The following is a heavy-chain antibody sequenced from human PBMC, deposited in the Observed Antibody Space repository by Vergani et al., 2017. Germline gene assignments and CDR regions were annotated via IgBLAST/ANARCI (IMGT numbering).Heavy chain of an antibody. CDR2: ISYDGSNK. D-gene: IGHD2-21*01. CDR1: GFTFSSYG. J-gene: IGHJ4*02. V-gene: IGHV3-30*03. Sequence: QVQLVESGGGVVQPGRSLRLSCAASGFTFSSYGMHWVRQAPGKGLEWVAVISYDGSNKYYADSVKGRFTISRDNSKNTLYLQMNSLRAEDTAVYYCARADIALYYFDYWGQGTLVTVSS. CDR3: ARADIALYYFDY.